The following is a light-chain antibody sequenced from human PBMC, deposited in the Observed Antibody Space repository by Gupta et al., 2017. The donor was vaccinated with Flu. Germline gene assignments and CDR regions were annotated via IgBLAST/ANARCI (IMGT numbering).Light chain of an antibody. J-gene: IGLJ1*01. V-gene: IGLV2-8*01. CDR3: SSFAVRNTYV. CDR2: EVN. CDR1: SSDVCGYDF. Sequence: TSSDVCGYDFVSWYQQHPGKAPKLLIYEVNKRPSGVPDRSSGSKSGNTASLTVSGLQTEDEADYYCSSFAVRNTYVFGTGTRDTVL.